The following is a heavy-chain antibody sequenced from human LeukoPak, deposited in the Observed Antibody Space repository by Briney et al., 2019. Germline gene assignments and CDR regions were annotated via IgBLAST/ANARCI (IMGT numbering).Heavy chain of an antibody. J-gene: IGHJ6*03. CDR1: GGSISTSTYY. D-gene: IGHD6-19*01. CDR2: IYYTGTT. V-gene: IGHV4-39*07. Sequence: SETLSLTCTVSGGSISTSTYYWAWIRQPPGKGLEWIGSIYYTGTTYYSPSLKSRVAILLDTSKKQFSLKLRSVTAADTAVYYCARAVEDFYYYMDVWGKGTTVTVSS. CDR3: ARAVEDFYYYMDV.